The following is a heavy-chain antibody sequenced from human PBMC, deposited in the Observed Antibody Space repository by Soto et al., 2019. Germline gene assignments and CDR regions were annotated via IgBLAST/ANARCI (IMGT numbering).Heavy chain of an antibody. D-gene: IGHD3-22*01. CDR1: GYSFTSYW. Sequence: PGESLKISCKGSGYSFTSYWIGWVRQMPGKGLEWMGIIYPGDSDTRYSPSFQGQVTISADKSISTAYLQWSSLKASDTAMYYCARQFPSIAPFDSSGYYARHPLFAPWGQGTLVT. J-gene: IGHJ5*02. CDR2: IYPGDSDT. CDR3: ARQFPSIAPFDSSGYYARHPLFAP. V-gene: IGHV5-51*01.